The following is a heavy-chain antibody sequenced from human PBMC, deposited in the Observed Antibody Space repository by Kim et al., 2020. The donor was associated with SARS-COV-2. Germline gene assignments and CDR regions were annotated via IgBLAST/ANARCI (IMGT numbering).Heavy chain of an antibody. Sequence: GGSLRLSCSASGFTFSSYWMSWVRQVPGKGLEWVANIKEDGSEKYYVDSGEGRFTISRDNAKNSLHLQMNNLRAEDTAVYYCARGHYGMDVWGQGTTVTVSS. CDR2: IKEDGSEK. J-gene: IGHJ6*02. V-gene: IGHV3-7*03. CDR3: ARGHYGMDV. CDR1: GFTFSSYW.